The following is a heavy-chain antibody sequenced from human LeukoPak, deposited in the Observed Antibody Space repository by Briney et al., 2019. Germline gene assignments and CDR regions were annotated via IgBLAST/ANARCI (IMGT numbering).Heavy chain of an antibody. J-gene: IGHJ4*02. CDR3: AGAAGEFVVVVAGAYDY. Sequence: SETLSLTCTVSGYSISSGYYWGWIRQPPGKGLEWIGSIYHSGSTYYNPSLKSRVTISVDTSKNQFSLKLSSVTAADTAVYYCAGAAGEFVVVVAGAYDYWGQGTLVTVSS. CDR1: GYSISSGYY. V-gene: IGHV4-38-2*02. D-gene: IGHD2-15*01. CDR2: IYHSGST.